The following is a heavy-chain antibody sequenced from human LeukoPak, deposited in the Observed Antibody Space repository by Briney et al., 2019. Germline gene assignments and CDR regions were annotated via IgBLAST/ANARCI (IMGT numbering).Heavy chain of an antibody. CDR2: IHRSGST. Sequence: SETLSLTCAVYGGSISSDNWWSCVRQPPGKGLEWIGEIHRSGSTNHNPSLKSRVTMSVDKSKNQFSLKLSSVTAADTAVYYCARGGAVAGLFDHWGQGTLVTVSS. D-gene: IGHD6-19*01. CDR1: GGSISSDNW. J-gene: IGHJ4*02. CDR3: ARGGAVAGLFDH. V-gene: IGHV4-4*02.